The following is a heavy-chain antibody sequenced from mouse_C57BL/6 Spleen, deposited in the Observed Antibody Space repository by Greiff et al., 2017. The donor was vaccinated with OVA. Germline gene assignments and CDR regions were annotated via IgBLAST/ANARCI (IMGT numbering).Heavy chain of an antibody. CDR1: GYTFTSYW. V-gene: IGHV1-50*01. Sequence: VQLQQPGTELVKPGASVKLSCKASGYTFTSYWMQWVKQRPGQGLEWIGEIDPSDSYTNYNQKFKGKATLTVDTSSSTAYMQLSSLTSEDSAVYYCARERAYGSSYGYWGQGTTLTVSS. D-gene: IGHD1-1*01. CDR3: ARERAYGSSYGY. J-gene: IGHJ2*01. CDR2: IDPSDSYT.